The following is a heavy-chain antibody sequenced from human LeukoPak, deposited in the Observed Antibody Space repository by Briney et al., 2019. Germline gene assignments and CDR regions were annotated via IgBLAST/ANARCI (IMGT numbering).Heavy chain of an antibody. D-gene: IGHD3-10*01. Sequence: ASVKVSCKVSGYTLTELSMHWVRQAPGKGLEWMGGFDPEDGETIYAQKFQGRVTITADKSTSTAYMELSSLRSEDTAVYYCASQGYYGYDYWGQGTLVTVSS. CDR2: FDPEDGET. CDR3: ASQGYYGYDY. J-gene: IGHJ4*02. V-gene: IGHV1-24*01. CDR1: GYTLTELS.